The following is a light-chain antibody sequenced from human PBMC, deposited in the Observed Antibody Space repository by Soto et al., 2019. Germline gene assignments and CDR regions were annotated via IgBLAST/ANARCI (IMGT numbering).Light chain of an antibody. CDR3: QQYHDWPPYT. J-gene: IGKJ2*01. CDR2: WAS. V-gene: IGKV4-1*01. Sequence: IVMTQSPDSLAVSLGERATINCKSRQSVLYSSNNENFLAWYQQKRGQPPXVXXYWASTRESGVPDRFSGSGSGTDFTLTISSLRPDDVAVYDGQQYHDWPPYTFGQGTKVDIK. CDR1: QSVLYSSNNENF.